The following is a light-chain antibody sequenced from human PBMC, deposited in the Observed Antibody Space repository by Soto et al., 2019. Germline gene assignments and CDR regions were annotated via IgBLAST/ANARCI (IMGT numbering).Light chain of an antibody. V-gene: IGLV2-18*01. CDR3: SLYTSENTNV. CDR2: EVR. J-gene: IGLJ1*01. CDR1: STDFVAYNR. Sequence: QSVLTQPPSGSGSPGQSGTISCTGTSTDFVAYNRVSWYQQPPGTAPKLIIYEVRNRPSGVPDRFSGSKSGNTASLTISGLQAADEADYYCSLYTSENTNVFGTGTKVTVL.